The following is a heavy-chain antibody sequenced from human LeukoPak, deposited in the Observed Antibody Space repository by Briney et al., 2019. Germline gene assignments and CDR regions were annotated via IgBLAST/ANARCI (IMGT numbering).Heavy chain of an antibody. D-gene: IGHD3-3*01. V-gene: IGHV3-30*02. J-gene: IGHJ4*02. CDR2: IWYDGRNE. CDR1: GFAFSSYG. CDR3: AKILESRCYLAGSGH. Sequence: GGSPRLSCAAAGFAFSSYGMQWGREGPRGGGCWGAFIWYDGRNEYYAGSVRGRSTISRDNSKNTLYLQMKSLRGEDTAMYYCAKILESRCYLAGSGHWGQGTLVTVSS.